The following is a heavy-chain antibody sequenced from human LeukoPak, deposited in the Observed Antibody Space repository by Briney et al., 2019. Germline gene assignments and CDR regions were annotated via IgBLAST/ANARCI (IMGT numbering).Heavy chain of an antibody. D-gene: IGHD2-15*01. Sequence: GGSLRLSCAASGFTFNNYAMYWVRQAPGKGLEWVSGIFGSGGSAHYADFVKGRFTISRDNSKNTVYLQLDSLRVEDTAVYYCGKTTVGYSSGRYPGWPVDYWGQGTLATVSS. J-gene: IGHJ4*02. CDR2: IFGSGGSA. V-gene: IGHV3-23*01. CDR3: GKTTVGYSSGRYPGWPVDY. CDR1: GFTFNNYA.